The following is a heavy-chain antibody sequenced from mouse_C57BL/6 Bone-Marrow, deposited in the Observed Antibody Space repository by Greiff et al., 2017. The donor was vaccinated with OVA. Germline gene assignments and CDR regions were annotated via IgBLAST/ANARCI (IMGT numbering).Heavy chain of an antibody. CDR2: IDPENGDT. V-gene: IGHV14-4*01. CDR1: GFNIKDDY. J-gene: IGHJ1*03. CDR3: TTRYYYGSSHYWYFDV. Sequence: EVQLQQSGAELVRPGASVKLSCTASGFNIKDDYMHWVKQRPEQGLEWIGWIDPENGDTEYASKFPGKATITADTSSNTAYLQLSSLTSEDTAVYYCTTRYYYGSSHYWYFDVWGTGTTVTVSS. D-gene: IGHD1-1*01.